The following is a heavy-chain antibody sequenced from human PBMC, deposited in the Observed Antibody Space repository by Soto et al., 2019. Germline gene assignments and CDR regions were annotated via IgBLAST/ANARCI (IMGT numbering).Heavy chain of an antibody. CDR1: AFTFNDAW. CDR3: TTDWAPYDNSGPYPLH. J-gene: IGHJ4*02. V-gene: IGHV3-15*01. D-gene: IGHD3-22*01. Sequence: PGGSLRLSCAASAFTFNDAWMSWVRQTPGKGLEWVGRIKSQTDGGTTDYAAPVKGRFTISRDDSKNTLYLQLNSLKTEDTAVYYCTTDWAPYDNSGPYPLHWGQGTLVTVSP. CDR2: IKSQTDGGTT.